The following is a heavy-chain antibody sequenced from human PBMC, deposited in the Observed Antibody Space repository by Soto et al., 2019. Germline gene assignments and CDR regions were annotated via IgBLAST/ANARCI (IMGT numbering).Heavy chain of an antibody. CDR3: AREATNYGTHWFDP. J-gene: IGHJ5*02. D-gene: IGHD4-17*01. CDR2: ISAYNGNT. CDR1: GYTLTSYG. V-gene: IGHV1-18*01. Sequence: EASVKVSCKASGYTLTSYGISWVRQAPGQGLEWMEWISAYNGNTNYAQKLQGRVTMTTDTSTSTAYMELRSLRSDDTAVYYCAREATNYGTHWFDPWGQGTLVTVSS.